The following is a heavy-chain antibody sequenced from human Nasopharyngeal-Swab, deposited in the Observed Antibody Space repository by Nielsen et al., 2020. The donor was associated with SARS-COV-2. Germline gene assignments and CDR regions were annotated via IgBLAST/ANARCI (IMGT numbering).Heavy chain of an antibody. Sequence: GGSLKISCAASGFTFSIYTMNWVRQTPGKGLEWVSAISSTGDYIYHAASVKGRFTISRDNAKNSLYLQMNSLRAEDTAVYYCTRDTPAMFAYWGQGTLVTVSS. CDR1: GFTFSIYT. CDR3: TRDTPAMFAY. V-gene: IGHV3-21*01. CDR2: ISSTGDYI. J-gene: IGHJ4*02.